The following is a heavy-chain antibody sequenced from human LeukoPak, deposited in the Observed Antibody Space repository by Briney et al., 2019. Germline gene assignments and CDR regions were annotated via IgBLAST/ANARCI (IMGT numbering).Heavy chain of an antibody. Sequence: SETLSLTCTVSGGSISSYYWSWIRQPAGKGLEWIGRIYTSGSTNYNPSLKSRVTMSVDTSKNQFSLKLSSVTAADTAVYYCARDHSTPSAGYMDVWGKGTTVTVSS. J-gene: IGHJ6*03. D-gene: IGHD2-15*01. CDR1: GGSISSYY. CDR2: IYTSGST. V-gene: IGHV4-4*07. CDR3: ARDHSTPSAGYMDV.